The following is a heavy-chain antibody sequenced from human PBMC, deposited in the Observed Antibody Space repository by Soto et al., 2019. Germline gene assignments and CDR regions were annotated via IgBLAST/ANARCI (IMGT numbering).Heavy chain of an antibody. J-gene: IGHJ5*02. Sequence: QVQLVESGGGVVQPGRSLRLSCQASGITISTYGMHWVRQAPGKGLEWVAVIWFDGKNIYYADSVKGRFTISRDTSKNTLFLQMNSLRGEEQAVYYCSGAGGEGWFDPWGQGTLVTVSS. V-gene: IGHV3-33*03. CDR1: GITISTYG. CDR2: IWFDGKNI. CDR3: SGAGGEGWFDP. D-gene: IGHD1-26*01.